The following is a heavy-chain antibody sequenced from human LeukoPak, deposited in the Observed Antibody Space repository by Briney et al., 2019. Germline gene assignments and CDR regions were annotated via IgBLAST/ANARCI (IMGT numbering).Heavy chain of an antibody. CDR1: GFTFSNAW. D-gene: IGHD3-22*01. V-gene: IGHV3-15*07. CDR3: IHVTYDSSGYYVWVQNPDGNY. Sequence: GGSLRLSCAASGFTFSNAWMNWVRQAPGKGLEWVGRIKSKTDGGTTDYAAPVKGRFTISRDDSKNTLYLQMNSLKTEDTAVYYCIHVTYDSSGYYVWVQNPDGNYWGRGTLVTVSS. CDR2: IKSKTDGGTT. J-gene: IGHJ4*02.